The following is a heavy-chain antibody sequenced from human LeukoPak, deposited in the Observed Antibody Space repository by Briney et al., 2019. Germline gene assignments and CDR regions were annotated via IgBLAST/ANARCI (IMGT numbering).Heavy chain of an antibody. CDR2: INHSGST. Sequence: SETLSLTCAVYGGSFSGYYWSWIRQPPGKGLEWTGEINHSGSTNYNPSLKSRVTISVDTSKNQFSLKLSCVAAADTAVYYCARPYDSSGYYYYYWGQGTLVTVSS. J-gene: IGHJ4*02. V-gene: IGHV4-34*01. D-gene: IGHD3-22*01. CDR3: ARPYDSSGYYYYY. CDR1: GGSFSGYY.